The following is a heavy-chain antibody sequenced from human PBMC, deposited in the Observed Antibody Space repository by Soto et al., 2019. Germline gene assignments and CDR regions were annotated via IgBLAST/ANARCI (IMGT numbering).Heavy chain of an antibody. D-gene: IGHD3-9*01. CDR1: GFTFSSYA. V-gene: IGHV3-23*01. CDR2: ISGSGGST. J-gene: IGHJ6*02. CDR3: ANFDWINYYYYYYGMDV. Sequence: GGSLRLSCAASGFTFSSYAMSWVRQAPGKGLEWVSAISGSGGSTYYADSVKGRFTISRDNSKNTLYLQMNSLRAEDTAVYYCANFDWINYYYYYYGMDVWGQGTTVTVSS.